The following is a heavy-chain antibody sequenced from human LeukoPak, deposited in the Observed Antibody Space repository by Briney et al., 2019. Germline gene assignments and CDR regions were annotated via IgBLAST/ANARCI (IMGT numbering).Heavy chain of an antibody. J-gene: IGHJ4*02. CDR3: ARGVYIAAAQYGY. Sequence: SETLSLTCTVSGGSISSYYWSWIRQPPGKGLEWVGYIYYSGTTNYNPSLKSRVTISVDTSNNQFSLKLSSVTAADTAVYSCARGVYIAAAQYGYWGQGTLVTVSS. CDR1: GGSISSYY. D-gene: IGHD6-13*01. CDR2: IYYSGTT. V-gene: IGHV4-59*01.